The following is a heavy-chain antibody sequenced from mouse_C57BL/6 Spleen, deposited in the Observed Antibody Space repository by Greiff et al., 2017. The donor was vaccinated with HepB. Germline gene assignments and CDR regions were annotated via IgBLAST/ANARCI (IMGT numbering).Heavy chain of an antibody. CDR1: GYSITSGYY. D-gene: IGHD2-4*01. Sequence: EVQVVESGPGLVKPSQSLSLTCSVTGYSITSGYYWNWIRQFPGNKLEWMGYISYDGSNNYNPSLKNRISITRDTSKNQFFLKLNSVTTEDTATYYCAREGLDPYAMDYWGQGTSVTVSS. CDR3: AREGLDPYAMDY. CDR2: ISYDGSN. V-gene: IGHV3-6*01. J-gene: IGHJ4*01.